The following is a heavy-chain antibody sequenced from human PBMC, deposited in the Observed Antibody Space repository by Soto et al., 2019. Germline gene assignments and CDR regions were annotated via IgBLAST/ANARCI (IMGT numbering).Heavy chain of an antibody. V-gene: IGHV3-66*01. CDR1: GFTVSSNR. CDR3: ARIDYGYDF. J-gene: IGHJ4*02. CDR2: IHSGDNT. Sequence: EVQLVESGGGLVQPGGSLRLSCEASGFTVSSNRMSWVRQAPGKGLEWVSVIHSGDNTYYADSVRGRFIISRDSSKNTRYLQMNSLRVEDTAVYSCARIDYGYDFWGQGTLVTVCS. D-gene: IGHD4-17*01.